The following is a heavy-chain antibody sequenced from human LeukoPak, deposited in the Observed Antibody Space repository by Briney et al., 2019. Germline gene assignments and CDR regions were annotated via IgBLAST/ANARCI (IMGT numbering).Heavy chain of an antibody. D-gene: IGHD2-2*01. CDR1: GFTFSNHA. Sequence: PGGSLRLSCAASGFTFSNHAMSWVRQAPGKGLEWVSDISGSGGSAYYTDSVKGRFTISRDNAKNSLYLQMNSLRAEDTAVYYCARDCSTTSCSTVLDYWGQGTLVTVSS. CDR2: ISGSGGSA. J-gene: IGHJ4*02. V-gene: IGHV3-23*01. CDR3: ARDCSTTSCSTVLDY.